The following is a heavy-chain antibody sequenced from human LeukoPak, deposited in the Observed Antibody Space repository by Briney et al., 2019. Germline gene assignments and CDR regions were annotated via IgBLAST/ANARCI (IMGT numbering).Heavy chain of an antibody. D-gene: IGHD3-22*01. CDR2: ISASSLYI. J-gene: IGHJ4*02. CDR1: GFIVSSYT. Sequence: GGSLRLSCAASGFIVSSYTVNWVRQAPGKGLEWVSSISASSLYIYYADSLKGRFTVSRDNAKNSLYLQMNSLRAEDTAVYYCARVRTSYDSSGYIDYWGQGTLVTVSS. V-gene: IGHV3-21*01. CDR3: ARVRTSYDSSGYIDY.